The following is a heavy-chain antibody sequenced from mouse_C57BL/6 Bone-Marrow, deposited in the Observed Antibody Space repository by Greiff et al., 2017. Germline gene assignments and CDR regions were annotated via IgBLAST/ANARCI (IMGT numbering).Heavy chain of an antibody. J-gene: IGHJ3*01. Sequence: EVKLVQSGGDLVKPGGSLKLSCAASGFTFSSYGMSWVRQTPDKRLEWVATISSGGSYTYYPDSVKGRFIISRDNAKNTLYLQMSSLTSEDTAMYYCARRDGYPFAYWGQGTLVTVSA. V-gene: IGHV5-6*02. CDR1: GFTFSSYG. CDR3: ARRDGYPFAY. D-gene: IGHD2-3*01. CDR2: ISSGGSYT.